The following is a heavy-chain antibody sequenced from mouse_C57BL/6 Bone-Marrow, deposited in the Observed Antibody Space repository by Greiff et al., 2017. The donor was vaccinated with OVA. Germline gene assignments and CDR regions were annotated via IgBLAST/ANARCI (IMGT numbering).Heavy chain of an antibody. Sequence: VQLQQSGPGLVQPSQSLSITCTVSGFSLTSYGVHWVRQSPGKGLEWLGVIWSGGSTDYNAAFISRLSISKDNSKSQVFFKMNSLQADDTAIYYCAREGGYYYGSSYQAWFAYWGQGTLVTVSA. CDR1: GFSLTSYG. CDR3: AREGGYYYGSSYQAWFAY. CDR2: IWSGGST. J-gene: IGHJ3*01. V-gene: IGHV2-2*01. D-gene: IGHD1-1*01.